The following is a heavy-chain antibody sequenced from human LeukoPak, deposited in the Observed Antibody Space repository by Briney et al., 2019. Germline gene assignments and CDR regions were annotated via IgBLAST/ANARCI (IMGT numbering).Heavy chain of an antibody. J-gene: IGHJ5*02. D-gene: IGHD1-26*01. Sequence: GASVKVSCKASGYTFTSYYMHWVRQAPGQGLEWMGIINPSGGSTSYAQKFQGRVTMTRDMSPSTVYMELSSLRSEDTAVYYCARVEIVGATSVWFDPWGQGTLVTVSS. CDR1: GYTFTSYY. CDR2: INPSGGST. V-gene: IGHV1-46*01. CDR3: ARVEIVGATSVWFDP.